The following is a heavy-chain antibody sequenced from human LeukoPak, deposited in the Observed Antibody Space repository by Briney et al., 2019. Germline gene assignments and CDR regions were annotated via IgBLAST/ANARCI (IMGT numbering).Heavy chain of an antibody. Sequence: PGGSLRLSCAASGFTFSNYEMNWVRQAPGKGLVWVSRISSDGSTTNYADSVKGRFTISRDNAKNTLSLQMNSLGADDTALYYCARGNSLIVVAGGLFDYWGQGTHVTVAS. CDR3: ARGNSLIVVAGGLFDY. V-gene: IGHV3-74*01. CDR2: ISSDGSTT. CDR1: GFTFSNYE. J-gene: IGHJ4*02. D-gene: IGHD3-22*01.